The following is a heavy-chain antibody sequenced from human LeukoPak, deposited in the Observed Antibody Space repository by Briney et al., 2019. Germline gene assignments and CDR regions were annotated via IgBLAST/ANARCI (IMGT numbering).Heavy chain of an antibody. D-gene: IGHD1-26*01. Sequence: PGGSLRLSCAASGFIFDDYAMYWVRQAAGKGLEWVSGVSWNSGTIGYADSMKGRFSISRDNAKNSLYLQMNSLRAEDTALYYCAKGIMGATTGGIDSWGQGTLVTVSS. CDR2: VSWNSGTI. CDR3: AKGIMGATTGGIDS. J-gene: IGHJ4*02. V-gene: IGHV3-9*01. CDR1: GFIFDDYA.